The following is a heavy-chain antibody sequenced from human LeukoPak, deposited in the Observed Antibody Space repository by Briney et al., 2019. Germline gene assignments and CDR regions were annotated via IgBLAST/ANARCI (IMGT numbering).Heavy chain of an antibody. J-gene: IGHJ3*02. D-gene: IGHD3-22*01. CDR2: TRNKANSYTT. Sequence: GSLRLSCAASGFTFSDHYMDWVRQAPGKGLEWVGRTRNKANSYTTEYAASVKGRFTISRDDSKNSLYLQMNSLKTEDTAVYYCARGPYYDSSGYFDIWGQGTMVTVSS. V-gene: IGHV3-72*01. CDR1: GFTFSDHY. CDR3: ARGPYYDSSGYFDI.